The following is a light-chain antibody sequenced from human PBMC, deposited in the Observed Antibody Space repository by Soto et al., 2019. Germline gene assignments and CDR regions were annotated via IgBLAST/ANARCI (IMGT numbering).Light chain of an antibody. J-gene: IGKJ5*01. CDR1: QSLTNSF. CDR3: QQYGTSEII. V-gene: IGKV3-20*01. Sequence: EFLLTQSPGTLSLSPGERATLSCMASQSLTNSFIAWYQQKPGQAPRLLIYDTSSRASGIPDRFSGSGSGTDFTLTISRLETEDFAVFYCQQYGTSEIIFGQGTRLEIK. CDR2: DTS.